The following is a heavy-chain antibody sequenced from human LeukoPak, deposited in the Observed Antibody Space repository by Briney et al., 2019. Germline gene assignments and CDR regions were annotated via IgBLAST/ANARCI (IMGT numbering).Heavy chain of an antibody. CDR3: ARGTAMVMGGFDY. J-gene: IGHJ4*02. Sequence: PGGSLRLSCAASGFTFSSYAMHWVRQAPGKGLEWVAVISYDGSNKYYADSVKGRFTISRDNSKNTLCLQMNSLRAEDTAVYYCARGTAMVMGGFDYWGQGTLVTVSS. CDR2: ISYDGSNK. CDR1: GFTFSSYA. D-gene: IGHD5-18*01. V-gene: IGHV3-30-3*01.